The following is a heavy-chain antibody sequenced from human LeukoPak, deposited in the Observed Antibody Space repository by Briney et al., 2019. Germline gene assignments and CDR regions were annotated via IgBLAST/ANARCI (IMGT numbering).Heavy chain of an antibody. Sequence: SETLSLTCTVSGASINNYYWSWIRQSPEKGLEWIGYISHSGSTHYNPSLKSRITISVDTSKIHFSLNLTSVTAADTAVYYCARGSWYGEYYFDYWGQGTLVTVSS. CDR2: ISHSGST. CDR3: ARGSWYGEYYFDY. V-gene: IGHV4-59*08. D-gene: IGHD6-13*01. CDR1: GASINNYY. J-gene: IGHJ4*02.